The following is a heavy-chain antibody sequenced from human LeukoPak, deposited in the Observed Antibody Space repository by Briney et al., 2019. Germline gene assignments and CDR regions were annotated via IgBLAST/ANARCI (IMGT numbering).Heavy chain of an antibody. J-gene: IGHJ4*02. D-gene: IGHD4-17*01. CDR2: IYYSGST. CDR1: GGSISSYY. Sequence: SETLSLTCTVSGGSISSYYWSWIRQPPGKGLEWIGYIYYSGSTNYNPSLKSRVTISVDTSKNQFSLKLSSVTAADTAVYYCARHRNDYGFFDYWGQGTLVTVSS. CDR3: ARHRNDYGFFDY. V-gene: IGHV4-59*08.